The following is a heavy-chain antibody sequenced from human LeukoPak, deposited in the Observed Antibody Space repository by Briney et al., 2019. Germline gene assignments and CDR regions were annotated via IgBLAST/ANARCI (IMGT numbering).Heavy chain of an antibody. Sequence: GGSLRLSCAASGFTFSSYSMNWVRQAPGKGLGWVSYISSSSSTIYYADSVKGRFTISRDNAKNSLYLQMNSLRAEDTAVYYCARGPKYYDYVWGKWGQGTLVTVSS. J-gene: IGHJ4*02. CDR3: ARGPKYYDYVWGK. D-gene: IGHD3-16*01. CDR1: GFTFSSYS. V-gene: IGHV3-48*01. CDR2: ISSSSSTI.